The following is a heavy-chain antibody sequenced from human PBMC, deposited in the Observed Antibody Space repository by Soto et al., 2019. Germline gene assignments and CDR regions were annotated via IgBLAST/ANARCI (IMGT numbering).Heavy chain of an antibody. D-gene: IGHD3-22*01. J-gene: IGHJ4*01. CDR1: GFTFSNAW. CDR2: VKSKNDGGTT. V-gene: IGHV3-15*07. CDR3: TTDSYITTTTVRFDY. Sequence: GGSLRLSCAASGFTFSNAWINWVRQTPGKGLEWVGRVKSKNDGGTTDFAAPVKARFAISRDDSKNMVYLEMNSLQTEDTAIYYCTTDSYITTTTVRFDYWGHGTLVTVSS.